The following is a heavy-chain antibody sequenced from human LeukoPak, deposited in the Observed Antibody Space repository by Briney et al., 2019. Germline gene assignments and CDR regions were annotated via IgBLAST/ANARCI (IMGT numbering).Heavy chain of an antibody. CDR1: GYTFTGYY. Sequence: GASVKVSCKASGYTFTGYYIHWVRQAPGQGLEWMGWINPNSGGTNYAQKFQGRVTMTRDTSISTAYMELSRLRSDDTAVYYCARDNIAAAGTGGDYWGQGTLVTVSS. CDR2: INPNSGGT. V-gene: IGHV1-2*02. J-gene: IGHJ4*02. D-gene: IGHD6-13*01. CDR3: ARDNIAAAGTGGDY.